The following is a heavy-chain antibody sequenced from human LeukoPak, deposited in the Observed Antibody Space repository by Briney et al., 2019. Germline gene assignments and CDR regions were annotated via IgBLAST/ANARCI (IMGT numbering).Heavy chain of an antibody. CDR2: IKQDGSEK. Sequence: GGSLRLSCAASGFTFSSFWMSWIRQAPGKRLEWVANIKQDGSEKYYIDSVKGRFTISRDNAKMSLDLQMNSLRAEDTALYYCATTGHSSSWYYFDYWGRGTLVTVSS. CDR1: GFTFSSFW. D-gene: IGHD6-13*01. J-gene: IGHJ4*02. V-gene: IGHV3-7*01. CDR3: ATTGHSSSWYYFDY.